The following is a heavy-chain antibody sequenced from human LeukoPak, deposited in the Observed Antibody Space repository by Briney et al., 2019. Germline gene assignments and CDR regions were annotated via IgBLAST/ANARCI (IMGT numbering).Heavy chain of an antibody. CDR2: LTWSSGRE. J-gene: IGHJ4*02. Sequence: GGSLRLSCTASGFTYDEYDMHWVRQAPGKGLEWVASLTWSSGREAYVDSVKGRFTVSRDNAKNSLYLQMNSLRAEDTAVYYCARSYAAAGSYWGQGTLVTVSS. CDR3: ARSYAAAGSY. D-gene: IGHD6-13*01. V-gene: IGHV3-9*01. CDR1: GFTYDEYD.